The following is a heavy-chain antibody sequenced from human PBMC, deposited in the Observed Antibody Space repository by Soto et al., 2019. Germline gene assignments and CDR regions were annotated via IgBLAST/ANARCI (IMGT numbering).Heavy chain of an antibody. CDR2: IYYSGST. Sequence: SETLSLTCTVSGGSIRSYYWSWIRQPPGKGLEWIGYIYYSGSTNYNPSLESRVTISVDTSKNQFSLKLSSVTAADTAVYYCARRYGDAFDYWGQGTLVTVS. D-gene: IGHD4-17*01. CDR1: GGSIRSYY. V-gene: IGHV4-59*08. CDR3: ARRYGDAFDY. J-gene: IGHJ4*02.